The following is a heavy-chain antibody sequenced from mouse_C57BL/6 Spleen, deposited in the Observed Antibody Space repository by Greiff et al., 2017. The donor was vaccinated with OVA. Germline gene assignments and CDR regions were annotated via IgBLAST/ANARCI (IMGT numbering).Heavy chain of an antibody. J-gene: IGHJ4*01. D-gene: IGHD2-4*01. V-gene: IGHV1-26*01. CDR1: GYTFTDYY. CDR3: ARSGYDYAYAMDY. Sequence: EVQLQQSGPELVKPGASVKISCKASGYTFTDYYMNWVKQSHGKSLEWIGDINPNNGGTSYNQKFKGKATLTVDKSSSTAYMELRSLTSEDSAVYYCARSGYDYAYAMDYWGQGTSVTVSS. CDR2: INPNNGGT.